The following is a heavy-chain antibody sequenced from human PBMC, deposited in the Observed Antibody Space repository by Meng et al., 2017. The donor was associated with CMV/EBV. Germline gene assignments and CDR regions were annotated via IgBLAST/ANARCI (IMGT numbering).Heavy chain of an antibody. V-gene: IGHV1-2*02. CDR2: INPNSGGT. CDR3: ARGGYYYDSSGYYSSSGAFDI. J-gene: IGHJ3*02. Sequence: ASAKVSCKASGYTFTGYYMHWVRQAPGQGLEWMGWINPNSGGTNYAQKFQGRVTMTRDTSISTAYMELSRLRSDDTAVYYCARGGYYYDSSGYYSSSGAFDIWGQGTMVTVSS. D-gene: IGHD3-22*01. CDR1: GYTFTGYY.